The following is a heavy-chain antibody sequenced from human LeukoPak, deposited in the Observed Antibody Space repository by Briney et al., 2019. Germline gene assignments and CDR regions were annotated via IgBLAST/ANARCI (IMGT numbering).Heavy chain of an antibody. CDR1: GFTVTSNY. J-gene: IGHJ4*02. D-gene: IGHD1-26*01. CDR3: ARRLEYSGSKGVFDY. V-gene: IGHV3-66*01. CDR2: IYSGGYT. Sequence: GGSLRLSCAAFGFTVTSNYMTWVRQAPGKGLEWVAIIYSGGYTDYADSVKGRFTISRDNSKNTLYLQMNSLRAEDTAVYYCARRLEYSGSKGVFDYWGQGTLVTVSS.